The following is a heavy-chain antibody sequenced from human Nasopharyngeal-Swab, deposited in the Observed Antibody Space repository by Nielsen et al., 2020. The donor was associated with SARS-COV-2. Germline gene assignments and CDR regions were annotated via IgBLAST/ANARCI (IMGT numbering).Heavy chain of an antibody. CDR2: ISYDGSNK. V-gene: IGHV3-30*18. D-gene: IGHD5-24*01. Sequence: GESLKISCAASGFTFSSYGMHWVRQAPGKGLEWVAVISYDGSNKYYADSVKGRFTISRDNSKNTLYLQMNSLRAEDTAVYYCAKDIRDGYYKRAYGMDVWGQGTTVTVSS. CDR1: GFTFSSYG. CDR3: AKDIRDGYYKRAYGMDV. J-gene: IGHJ6*02.